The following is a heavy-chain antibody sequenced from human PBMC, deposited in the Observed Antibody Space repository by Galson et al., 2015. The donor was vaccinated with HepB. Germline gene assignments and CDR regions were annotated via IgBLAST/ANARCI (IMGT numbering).Heavy chain of an antibody. D-gene: IGHD3-9*01. J-gene: IGHJ6*02. V-gene: IGHV1-18*01. CDR3: ARDGKYYDILTGYYTVSYYSGMDV. Sequence: SVKVSCKASGYTFTSYGISWVRQAPGQGLEWMGWISAYNGNTNYAQKVQGRVTMTTDTSTSTAYMELRSLRSDDTAVYYCARDGKYYDILTGYYTVSYYSGMDVWGQGTTVTVSS. CDR1: GYTFTSYG. CDR2: ISAYNGNT.